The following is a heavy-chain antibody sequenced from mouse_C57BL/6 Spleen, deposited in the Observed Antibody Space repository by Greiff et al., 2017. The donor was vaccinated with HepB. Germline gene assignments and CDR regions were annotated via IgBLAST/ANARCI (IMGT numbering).Heavy chain of an antibody. CDR1: GYTFTSYW. Sequence: VQLQQPGAELVKPGASVKMSCKASGYTFTSYWITWVKQRPGQGLEWIGDLYPGSGSTNYNEKFKSKATLTVDTSSSTAYMQLSSLTSEASAVYYCARPYYDGGVAYWGQGTLVTVSA. CDR3: ARPYYDGGVAY. CDR2: LYPGSGST. J-gene: IGHJ3*01. D-gene: IGHD2-4*01. V-gene: IGHV1-55*01.